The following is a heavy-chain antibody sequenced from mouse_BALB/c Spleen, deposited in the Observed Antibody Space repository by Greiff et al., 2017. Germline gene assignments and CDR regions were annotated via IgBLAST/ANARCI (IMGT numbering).Heavy chain of an antibody. J-gene: IGHJ1*01. Sequence: EVKLLESGGGLVQPGGSLKLSCAASGFDFSRYWMSWVRQAPGKGLEWIGEINPDSSTINYTPSLKDKFIISRDNAKNTLYLQMSKVRSEDTALYYCASYGNYGYFDVWGAGTTVTVSS. CDR2: INPDSSTI. V-gene: IGHV4-1*02. D-gene: IGHD2-1*01. CDR3: ASYGNYGYFDV. CDR1: GFDFSRYW.